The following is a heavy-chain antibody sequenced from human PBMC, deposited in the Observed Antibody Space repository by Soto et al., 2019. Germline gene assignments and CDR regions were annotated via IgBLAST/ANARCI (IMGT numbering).Heavy chain of an antibody. CDR3: VGGYYFGDY. D-gene: IGHD3-22*01. Sequence: QVQLVESGGGVVQPGRSLRLSCAASGFTFSSYGMHWVRQAPGKGLQWVAVISYDGSNKYYADSVKGRFTISRDNSKNTRYLQMNRLRAEDTAVYYCVGGYYFGDYWGQGTLVTVSS. CDR1: GFTFSSYG. CDR2: ISYDGSNK. J-gene: IGHJ4*02. V-gene: IGHV3-30*03.